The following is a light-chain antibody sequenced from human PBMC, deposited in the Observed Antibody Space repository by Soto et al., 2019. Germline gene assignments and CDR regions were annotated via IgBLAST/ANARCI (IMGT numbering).Light chain of an antibody. V-gene: IGKV3-15*01. CDR2: AVS. CDR1: HSVSSN. CDR3: QQYNDWPRT. Sequence: IVMTQSPATLSVSPGERATLYCRASHSVSSNVAWYQHKPGQAPRLLIYAVSTRATGIPARFSGSGSETEFTLIISSLQSEDFAVYYCQQYNDWPRTFGQGTKVDIK. J-gene: IGKJ1*01.